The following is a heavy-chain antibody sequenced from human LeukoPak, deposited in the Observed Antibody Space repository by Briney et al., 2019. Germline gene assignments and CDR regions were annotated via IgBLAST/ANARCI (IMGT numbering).Heavy chain of an antibody. J-gene: IGHJ5*02. CDR2: ISYDGSNK. CDR1: GFTFSSYV. Sequence: GGSLRLSCAGSGFTFSSYVMHWVRQAPGKGREGVAVISYDGSNKYYADSVKGRFTISRDNAKNSLYLQMNSLRAEDTAVYYCARDGRYCSSTSCYVQNWFDPWGREPWSPSPQ. CDR3: ARDGRYCSSTSCYVQNWFDP. V-gene: IGHV3-30*07. D-gene: IGHD2-2*01.